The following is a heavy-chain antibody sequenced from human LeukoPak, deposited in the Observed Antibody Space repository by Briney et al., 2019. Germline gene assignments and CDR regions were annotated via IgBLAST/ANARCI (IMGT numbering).Heavy chain of an antibody. CDR3: ARGHDFWSGPWFDP. Sequence: SETLSLTCTVSGGSISSYYWSWIRQPPGKGLEWIGYIYYSGSTNYNPSLKSRVTISVDTSKNQFSLKLSSVTAADTAVYYCARGHDFWSGPWFDPWGQGTLVTVSS. J-gene: IGHJ5*02. V-gene: IGHV4-59*01. D-gene: IGHD3-3*01. CDR1: GGSISSYY. CDR2: IYYSGST.